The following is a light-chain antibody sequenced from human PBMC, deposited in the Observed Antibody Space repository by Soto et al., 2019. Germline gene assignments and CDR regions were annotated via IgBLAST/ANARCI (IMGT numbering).Light chain of an antibody. CDR3: QQYDYPPLT. CDR1: QDISHF. Sequence: DIQMTQSPSSLSACVGDRVTITCQASQDISHFLNWYQHKPGTAPKLLIYAASNLETGVPSRFSGRGSGTDFTLSISSLQPEDIATYYCQQYDYPPLTFGQGTRLEIK. V-gene: IGKV1-33*01. CDR2: AAS. J-gene: IGKJ5*01.